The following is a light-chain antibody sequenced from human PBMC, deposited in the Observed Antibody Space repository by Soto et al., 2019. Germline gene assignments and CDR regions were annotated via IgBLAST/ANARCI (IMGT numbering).Light chain of an antibody. Sequence: EVVLTQSPAPLSLSPGEGATLSCRASQSIGNYLDWYQQKPGQAPRLLIYATSNRATGIPARVSGSGSGTDFTLTISSLEPEDFAVDYCQQRSSWPFAFGPGTKVYIK. CDR2: ATS. CDR3: QQRSSWPFA. V-gene: IGKV3-11*01. CDR1: QSIGNY. J-gene: IGKJ3*01.